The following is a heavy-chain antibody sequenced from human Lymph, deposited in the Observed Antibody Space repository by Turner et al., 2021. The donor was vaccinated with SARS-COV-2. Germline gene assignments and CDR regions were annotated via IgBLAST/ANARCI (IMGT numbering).Heavy chain of an antibody. D-gene: IGHD5-18*01. CDR1: GYTFTSYY. J-gene: IGHJ6*02. Sequence: QVQLVQSGAEVKKPVASVKVSCQASGYTFTSYYRHWVRQAPGQGLEWMGIINPSGGSTTYAQKFQGRVTMTRDTSTSTVYMELSSLRSEDTAVYYCARDPPIQIWVDYFYYGMDVWGQGTTVTVSS. CDR2: INPSGGST. V-gene: IGHV1-46*01. CDR3: ARDPPIQIWVDYFYYGMDV.